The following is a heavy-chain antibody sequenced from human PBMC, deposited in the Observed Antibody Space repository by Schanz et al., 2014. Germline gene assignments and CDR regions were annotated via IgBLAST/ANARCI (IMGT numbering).Heavy chain of an antibody. V-gene: IGHV1-3*01. CDR3: ARDLTVDTGYVVHYCCYGMDV. CDR2: INVGNGNM. Sequence: QVQLVQSGAEVKKPGASVKVSCKASGYTFTSYSIHWVRQAPGQGLEWMGWINVGNGNMKYSQKFQGRVTITRDTSASTDYMELTSLRSEDTAVYFCARDLTVDTGYVVHYCCYGMDVWGQGTTVTVSS. J-gene: IGHJ6*02. D-gene: IGHD5-12*01. CDR1: GYTFTSYS.